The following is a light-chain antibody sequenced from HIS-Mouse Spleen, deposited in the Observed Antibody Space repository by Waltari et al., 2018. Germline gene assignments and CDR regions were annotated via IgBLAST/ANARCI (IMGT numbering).Light chain of an antibody. CDR2: EVS. CDR3: SSYTSSSTNWV. J-gene: IGLJ3*02. V-gene: IGLV2-14*01. CDR1: SSDVGGYNY. Sequence: QSALTQPASVSGSPGQSITIPCTGTSSDVGGYNYVSWYQQHPGKAPKLMIYEVSNLPSGVSNRFSGSKSGNTASLTISGLQAEDEADYYCSSYTSSSTNWVFGGGTKLTVL.